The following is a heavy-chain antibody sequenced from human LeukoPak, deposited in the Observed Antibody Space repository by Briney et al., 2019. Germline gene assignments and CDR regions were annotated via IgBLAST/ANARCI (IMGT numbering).Heavy chain of an antibody. J-gene: IGHJ5*02. V-gene: IGHV3-23*01. CDR3: AKGMSWFDP. CDR2: ISGSGGTT. Sequence: GGSLRLSCAASGFTFSSYSMNWVRQAPGKGLEWVSAISGSGGTTYYADSVKGRFTISKDNSKNTLYLQMNSLRAEDTAVYYCAKGMSWFDPWGQGTLVTVSS. CDR1: GFTFSSYS.